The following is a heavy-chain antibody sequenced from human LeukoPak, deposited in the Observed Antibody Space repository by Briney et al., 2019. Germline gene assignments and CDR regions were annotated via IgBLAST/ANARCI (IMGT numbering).Heavy chain of an antibody. D-gene: IGHD3-22*01. Sequence: GEPLKISCKGSGYSFTSYWIGWVRQMPGKGLEWMGIIYPGDSDTRYSPSFQGQVTISADKSISTAYLQWSSLKASDTAMYYCARSADSSGYYLWFDYWGQGTLVTVSS. CDR2: IYPGDSDT. V-gene: IGHV5-51*01. J-gene: IGHJ4*02. CDR1: GYSFTSYW. CDR3: ARSADSSGYYLWFDY.